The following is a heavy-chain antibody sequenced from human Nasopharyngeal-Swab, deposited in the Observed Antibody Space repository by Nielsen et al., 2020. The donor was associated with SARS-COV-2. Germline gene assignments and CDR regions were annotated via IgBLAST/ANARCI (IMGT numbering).Heavy chain of an antibody. CDR2: IIPIFGTA. J-gene: IGHJ4*02. V-gene: IGHV1-69*13. CDR1: GGTFSSYA. Sequence: SVKVSCKASGGTFSSYAIGWVRQAPGQGLEWMGGIIPIFGTANYAQKFQGRVTITADESTSTAYMELSSLRSEDTAVYYCARGTQYYYDSSGYYTAPFDYWGQGTLVTVSS. CDR3: ARGTQYYYDSSGYYTAPFDY. D-gene: IGHD3-22*01.